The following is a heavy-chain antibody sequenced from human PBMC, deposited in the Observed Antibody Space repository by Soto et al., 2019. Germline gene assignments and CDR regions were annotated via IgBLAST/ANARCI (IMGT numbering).Heavy chain of an antibody. CDR1: GFSFRTYT. D-gene: IGHD1-26*01. CDR2: ISGSGGSP. J-gene: IGHJ4*02. Sequence: EVQLSESGGGLVQTVGSLRLSCAASGFSFRTYTMSWVRQAPGKGLEWLSVISGSGGSPSYADSVQGRFVISRDNARNTLYLHMNSLRAEDTAMYYGAKARCTTTDCYVPAYWGRGTLVTVSS. CDR3: AKARCTTTDCYVPAY. V-gene: IGHV3-23*01.